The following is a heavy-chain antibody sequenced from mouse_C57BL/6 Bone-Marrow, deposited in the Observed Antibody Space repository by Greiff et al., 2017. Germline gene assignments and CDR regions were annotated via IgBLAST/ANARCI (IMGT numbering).Heavy chain of an antibody. D-gene: IGHD1-1*01. V-gene: IGHV14-3*01. J-gene: IGHJ2*01. CDR1: GFNINNTY. CDR3: DYGSSD. CDR2: IDPANGST. Sequence: EVMLVESVAELVRPGASVKLSCTASGFNINNTYMHWVKQRPEQRLEWIGRIDPANGSTKYAPKFHGKATIPADTSSNTAYLQLSSLTSEDTAIYYCDYGSSDWGQGTTLTVSS.